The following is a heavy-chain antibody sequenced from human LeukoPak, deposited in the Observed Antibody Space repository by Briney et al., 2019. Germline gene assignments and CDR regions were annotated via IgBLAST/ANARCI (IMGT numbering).Heavy chain of an antibody. D-gene: IGHD1-7*01. J-gene: IGHJ3*02. V-gene: IGHV3-23*01. Sequence: SGASLRLSCAASGFTFSGYAMTWVRQAPGKGLEWVSAISGGGGSTYYADSVKGRFTISRDNSKNTLYLQMSSLRADDTAVYYCAKASNGNYAGDAFDIWGQGTMVTVSS. CDR2: ISGGGGST. CDR3: AKASNGNYAGDAFDI. CDR1: GFTFSGYA.